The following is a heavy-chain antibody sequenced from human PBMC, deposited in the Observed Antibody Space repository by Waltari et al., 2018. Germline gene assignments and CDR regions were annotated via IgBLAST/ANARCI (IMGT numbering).Heavy chain of an antibody. CDR1: GGSISSHY. J-gene: IGHJ3*02. D-gene: IGHD3-3*01. Sequence: QVQLQESGPGLVKPSETLSLTCTVSGGSISSHYWSWIRQPPGKGLEWIGYIYYSGSTNYNPSLKSRVTISVDTSKNQVSLKLSSVTAADTAVYYCARDQRFLEWLDAFDIWGQGTMVTVSS. CDR2: IYYSGST. CDR3: ARDQRFLEWLDAFDI. V-gene: IGHV4-59*11.